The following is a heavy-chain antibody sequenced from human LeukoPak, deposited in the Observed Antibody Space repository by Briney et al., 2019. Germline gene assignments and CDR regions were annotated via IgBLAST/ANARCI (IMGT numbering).Heavy chain of an antibody. CDR2: IIPIFGTA. Sequence: SVKVSCKASGGTFSSYAISWVRQAPGQGLEWMGGIIPIFGTANYAQKFQGRVTITADKSTSTAYMELSSLRSEDTAVYYCARANSCDGSGHYYEFAYWGQGTLVTVSS. D-gene: IGHD3-22*01. CDR3: ARANSCDGSGHYYEFAY. J-gene: IGHJ4*02. V-gene: IGHV1-69*06. CDR1: GGTFSSYA.